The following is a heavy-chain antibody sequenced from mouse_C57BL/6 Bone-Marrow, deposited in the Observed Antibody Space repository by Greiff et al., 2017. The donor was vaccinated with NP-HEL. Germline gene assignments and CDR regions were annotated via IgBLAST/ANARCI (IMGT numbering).Heavy chain of an antibody. Sequence: EVQLQQSVAELVRPGASVKLSCTASGFNIKNTYMHWVKQRPEQGLEWIGRIDPANGNTKYAPKFQGKATITADTSSNTAYLQLSSLTSEDTAIYYCARSLIYYDYDEDWYFDVWGTGTTVTVSS. CDR1: GFNIKNTY. J-gene: IGHJ1*03. CDR3: ARSLIYYDYDEDWYFDV. CDR2: IDPANGNT. D-gene: IGHD2-4*01. V-gene: IGHV14-3*01.